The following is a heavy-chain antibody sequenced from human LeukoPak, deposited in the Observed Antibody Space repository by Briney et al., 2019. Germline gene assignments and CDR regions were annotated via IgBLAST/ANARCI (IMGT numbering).Heavy chain of an antibody. CDR1: GFTFTTCN. Sequence: PGGSLRLSCAASGFTFTTCNMNWFRQAPGKGLEWILYISSTTKNVYYADSVRGRFTISRDNAKNSLYLQMNSLRAEDTAVYYCATDTYYSDTAAECDYWGQGTLVTVSS. CDR2: ISSTTKNV. V-gene: IGHV3-48*01. J-gene: IGHJ4*02. CDR3: ATDTYYSDTAAECDY. D-gene: IGHD3-22*01.